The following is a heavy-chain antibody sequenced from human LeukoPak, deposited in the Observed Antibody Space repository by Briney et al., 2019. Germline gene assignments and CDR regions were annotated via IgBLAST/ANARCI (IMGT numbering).Heavy chain of an antibody. V-gene: IGHV3-48*04. CDR2: ISSGGETI. CDR3: VRDGGTRLKYSYGYGDY. Sequence: GGSLRLSCAASGFTFSSHGMNWVRQAPGKGLEWVSYISSGGETIYYADSVKGRFTISRDNSKNSLYLQMNSLRVEDTAIYYCVRDGGTRLKYSYGYGDYWGQGTLVTVSS. CDR1: GFTFSSHG. J-gene: IGHJ4*02. D-gene: IGHD5-18*01.